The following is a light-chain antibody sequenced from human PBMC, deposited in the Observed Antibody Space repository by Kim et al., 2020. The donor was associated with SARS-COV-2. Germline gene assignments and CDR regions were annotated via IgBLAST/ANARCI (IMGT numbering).Light chain of an antibody. J-gene: IGLJ2*01. CDR1: KLAVKS. CDR2: EDN. Sequence: VSPGQTASITCSGGKLAVKSASWYQQKPGPSPVLVIYEDNKRPSGFPERFSGSKSGNTATLSISGTQAMDEGDYYCQAWDSSPAIIFGGGTQLTVL. V-gene: IGLV3-1*01. CDR3: QAWDSSPAII.